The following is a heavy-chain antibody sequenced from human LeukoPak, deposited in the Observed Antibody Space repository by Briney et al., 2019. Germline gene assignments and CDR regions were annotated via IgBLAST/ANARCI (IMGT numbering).Heavy chain of an antibody. Sequence: SETLSLTCTVSGGPISGYYWGWVRQPPGKGLEWIGNIFYSGSTYYSPSLKSRVTISVDTSKNQFSLKLSSVTAADTAVYYCARDPIFDSSSWYHKVSYFDYWGQGTLVTVSS. CDR3: ARDPIFDSSSWYHKVSYFDY. CDR2: IFYSGST. D-gene: IGHD6-13*01. CDR1: GGPISGYY. V-gene: IGHV4-39*07. J-gene: IGHJ4*02.